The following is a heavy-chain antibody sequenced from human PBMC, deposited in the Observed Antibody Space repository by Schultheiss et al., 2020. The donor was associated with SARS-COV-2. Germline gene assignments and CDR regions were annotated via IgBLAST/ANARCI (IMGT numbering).Heavy chain of an antibody. J-gene: IGHJ4*02. Sequence: SETLSLTCAVYGGSFSGYYWGWIRQPPGKELEWIGEIYHSGSTNYNPSLKSRVTISGDTSKNQFSLKLSSVTAADTAVYYCASHFSYCSGGSCYTFDYWGQGTLVTVSS. CDR1: GGSFSGYY. V-gene: IGHV4-34*01. CDR2: IYHSGST. CDR3: ASHFSYCSGGSCYTFDY. D-gene: IGHD2-15*01.